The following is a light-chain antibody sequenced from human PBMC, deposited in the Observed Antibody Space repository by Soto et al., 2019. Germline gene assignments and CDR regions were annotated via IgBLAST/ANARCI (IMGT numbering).Light chain of an antibody. V-gene: IGKV3-15*01. J-gene: IGKJ5*01. CDR3: QQYKNWPPIT. Sequence: EIALTQSPGTLSLSPGERATRSCRASQSISLAWYQQKPGQAPRPLIYGASTRATGIPARFSGSGSGTEFTLTISSLQSEDFAVYYCQQYKNWPPITFGQGTRLEI. CDR2: GAS. CDR1: QSIS.